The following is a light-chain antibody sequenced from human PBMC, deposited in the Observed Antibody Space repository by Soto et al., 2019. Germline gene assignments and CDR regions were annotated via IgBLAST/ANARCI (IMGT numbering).Light chain of an antibody. J-gene: IGKJ2*01. V-gene: IGKV1-39*01. Sequence: DIQMTQSPSSLSASVGDRVTITCRASQSIISYLNWYQQKPGKAPKLLIYAASSLHSEVPSRFSGSGSGTDFTLTISSLQPEDFATYYCQQSFITPYTFGQGTKLQIK. CDR1: QSIISY. CDR3: QQSFITPYT. CDR2: AAS.